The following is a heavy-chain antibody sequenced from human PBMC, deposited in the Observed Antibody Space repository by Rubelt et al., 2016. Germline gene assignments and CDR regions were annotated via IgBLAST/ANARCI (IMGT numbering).Heavy chain of an antibody. D-gene: IGHD4/OR15-4a*01. CDR2: INSDGSST. Sequence: EVQLVEYGGGLVQPGGSLSLSCAASGFTFSSYWMHWVRQVPGKGLVWVSRINSDGSSTIYAASVKGRFTFSRDNAKNSLFLQMNSLRAEDTAVYYCATDRASKVLTDWGQGTLVTVSS. CDR1: GFTFSSYW. J-gene: IGHJ4*02. CDR3: ATDRASKVLTD. V-gene: IGHV3-74*01.